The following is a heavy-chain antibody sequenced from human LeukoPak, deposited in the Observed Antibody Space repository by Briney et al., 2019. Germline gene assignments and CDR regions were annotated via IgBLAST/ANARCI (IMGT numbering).Heavy chain of an antibody. Sequence: GGSLRLSCAASGFTFSHYGMTWVRQAPGKGLEWVSYISSSGSTIYYADSVKGRFTISRDNAKNSLYLQMNSLRAEDTAVYYCAELGITMIGGVWGKGTTVTISS. CDR2: ISSSGSTI. CDR3: AELGITMIGGV. CDR1: GFTFSHYG. V-gene: IGHV3-48*04. D-gene: IGHD3-10*02. J-gene: IGHJ6*04.